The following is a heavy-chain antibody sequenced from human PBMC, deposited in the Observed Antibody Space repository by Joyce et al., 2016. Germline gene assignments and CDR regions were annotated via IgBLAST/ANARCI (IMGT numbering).Heavy chain of an antibody. D-gene: IGHD6-19*01. CDR1: GGPFRGFF. Sequence: QVQLQQWGTGLLKPSETLSLTCAVSGGPFRGFFWTWVRQPPGEVLEWIGDINNSGVANYNPSLNARVTFSVDTSKNQFSLKLNSLSAADTAVYYCVRSQWLAPLMYWGQGTPVTVSS. J-gene: IGHJ4*02. CDR3: VRSQWLAPLMY. V-gene: IGHV4-34*01. CDR2: INNSGVA.